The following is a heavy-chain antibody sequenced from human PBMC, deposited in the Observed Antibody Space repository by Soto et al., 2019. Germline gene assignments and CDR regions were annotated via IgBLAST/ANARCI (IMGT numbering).Heavy chain of an antibody. Sequence: QVHLVQSGAEVKRPGSSVKVSCKASGGTFRVYSIGWVRQAPGQGLEWMGRIISAFASATSEQKFRGRVSMTADESTGTAYMELASLTSEETGVSYCVVYCSGGNCSGPRYGLGVWGGGNTVLVSS. CDR1: GGTFRVYS. V-gene: IGHV1-69*18. CDR3: VVYCSGGNCSGPRYGLGV. J-gene: IGHJ6*04. D-gene: IGHD2-15*01. CDR2: IISAFASA.